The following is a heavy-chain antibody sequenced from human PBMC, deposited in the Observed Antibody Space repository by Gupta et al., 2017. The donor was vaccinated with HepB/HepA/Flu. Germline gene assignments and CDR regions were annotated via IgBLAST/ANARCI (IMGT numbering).Heavy chain of an antibody. Sequence: QVQLVESGGGVVQPGRSLRLSCAASGFTFRSYGMHWVRQAPGKGLEWVAVISYDGSNKYYADSVKGRFTISRDNSKNTLYLQMNSLRAEDTAVYYCAKQYCTNGVCSPGGFDYWGQGTLVTVSS. CDR3: AKQYCTNGVCSPGGFDY. V-gene: IGHV3-30*18. D-gene: IGHD2-8*01. CDR1: GFTFRSYG. CDR2: ISYDGSNK. J-gene: IGHJ4*02.